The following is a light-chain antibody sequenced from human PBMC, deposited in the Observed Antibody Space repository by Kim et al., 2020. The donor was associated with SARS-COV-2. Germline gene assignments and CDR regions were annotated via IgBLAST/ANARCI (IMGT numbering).Light chain of an antibody. CDR1: ALPKQY. Sequence: PGQTARITCSGDALPKQYAYWYQQKPGQAPVLVIYKDSGRPSGIPERFSGSSSGTTVTLTVSGVQAEDEADYYCQSVDSSGTYVVFGGGTQLTVL. CDR3: QSVDSSGTYVV. V-gene: IGLV3-25*03. J-gene: IGLJ2*01. CDR2: KDS.